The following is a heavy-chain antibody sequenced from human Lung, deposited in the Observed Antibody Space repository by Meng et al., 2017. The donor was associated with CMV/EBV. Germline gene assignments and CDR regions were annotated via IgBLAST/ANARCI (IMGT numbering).Heavy chain of an antibody. Sequence: ESXKISXAASGFTFSSYWMSWVRQAPGKGLEWVANIKQDGSEKYYVDSVKGRFTISRDNAKNSLYLQMNSLRAEDTAVYYCARDGAPAATPWGNWFDPWGQGTXVTVSS. V-gene: IGHV3-7*01. CDR1: GFTFSSYW. CDR3: ARDGAPAATPWGNWFDP. J-gene: IGHJ5*02. D-gene: IGHD2-2*01. CDR2: IKQDGSEK.